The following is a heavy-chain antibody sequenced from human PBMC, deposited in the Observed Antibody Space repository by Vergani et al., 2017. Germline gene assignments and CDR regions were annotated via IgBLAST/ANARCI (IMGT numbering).Heavy chain of an antibody. CDR3: ARETDTGSSVSYNYYAMDV. V-gene: IGHV3-11*04. Sequence: QVQLVESGGVLVKPGGSLRLSCAASGFTFSDHYMSWVRQAPGKGLEWISYMSSGDSIYYADSVKGRFTVSRDNTKNTLYLQMNSLRAEDTAVYYCARETDTGSSVSYNYYAMDVWGQGTTVSVSS. CDR2: MSSGDSI. J-gene: IGHJ6*02. D-gene: IGHD3-9*01. CDR1: GFTFSDHY.